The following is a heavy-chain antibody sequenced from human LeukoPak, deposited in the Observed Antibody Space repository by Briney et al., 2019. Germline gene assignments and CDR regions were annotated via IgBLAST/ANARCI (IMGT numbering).Heavy chain of an antibody. J-gene: IGHJ3*02. CDR2: ISAYNGDT. Sequence: GASVTVSCKSSVYTFTIYYITWMRQAPGQGLEWMGRISAYNGDTNYAQKVQGRVTMTTDTSTSTVYMELRSLRSDDTAVYYCAWDSGAFEIWGQGTMVTVSS. V-gene: IGHV1-18*01. CDR3: AWDSGAFEI. CDR1: VYTFTIYY.